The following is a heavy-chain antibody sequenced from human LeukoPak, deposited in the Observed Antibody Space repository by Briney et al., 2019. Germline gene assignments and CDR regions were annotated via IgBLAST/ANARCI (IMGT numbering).Heavy chain of an antibody. CDR3: AGDIPYGSGSYYEHDY. CDR1: GYTFTSYG. J-gene: IGHJ4*02. V-gene: IGHV1-2*02. D-gene: IGHD3-10*01. CDR2: INPNSGGT. Sequence: ASVKVSCKASGYTFTSYGISWVRQAPGQGLEWMGWINPNSGGTNYAQKFQGRVTMTRDTSISTAYMELSRLRSDDTAVYYCAGDIPYGSGSYYEHDYWGQGTLVTVSS.